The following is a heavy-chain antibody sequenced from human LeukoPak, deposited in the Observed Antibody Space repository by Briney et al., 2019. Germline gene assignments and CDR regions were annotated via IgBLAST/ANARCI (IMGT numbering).Heavy chain of an antibody. Sequence: ASVKVSCKVSGYTLTELSMHWVRQAPGKGLEWMGGSDPEDGETIYAQKFQGRVTMTEDTSTDTAYMELSSLRSEDTAVYYCATVKMCSGGSCYSNYWFDPWGRGTLVTVSS. V-gene: IGHV1-24*01. CDR1: GYTLTELS. D-gene: IGHD2-15*01. CDR2: SDPEDGET. CDR3: ATVKMCSGGSCYSNYWFDP. J-gene: IGHJ5*02.